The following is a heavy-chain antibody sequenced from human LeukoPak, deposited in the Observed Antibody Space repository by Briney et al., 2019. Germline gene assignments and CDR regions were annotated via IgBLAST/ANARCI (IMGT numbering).Heavy chain of an antibody. Sequence: SETLSLTCTVSGGSISSYYWSWIRQPPGKGLEWLGYIYYSGSTNYNPSLKSRVPITVDTSKTQFSLKLSSVTSADTAVYFSARSTHICFAERGWFDPWGQGTLVTVSS. CDR3: ARSTHICFAERGWFDP. V-gene: IGHV4-59*01. CDR1: GGSISSYY. J-gene: IGHJ5*02. CDR2: IYYSGST. D-gene: IGHD3-10*02.